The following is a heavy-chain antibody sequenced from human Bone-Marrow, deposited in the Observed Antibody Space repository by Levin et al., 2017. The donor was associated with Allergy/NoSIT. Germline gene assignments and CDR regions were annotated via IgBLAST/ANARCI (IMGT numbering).Heavy chain of an antibody. CDR3: AKGDSSGYYSTNWFDP. V-gene: IGHV3-30*18. CDR1: GFTFSSYG. J-gene: IGHJ5*02. D-gene: IGHD3-22*01. CDR2: VSYDGSNK. Sequence: GGSLRLSCAASGFTFSSYGMHWVRQAPGKGLEWVAVVSYDGSNKYYADSVKGRFTISRDNSKNTLYLQMNSLRAEDTAVYYCAKGDSSGYYSTNWFDPWGQGTLVTVSS.